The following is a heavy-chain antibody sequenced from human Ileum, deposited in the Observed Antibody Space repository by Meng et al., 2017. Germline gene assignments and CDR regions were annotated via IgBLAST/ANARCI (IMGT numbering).Heavy chain of an antibody. Sequence: GGSLRLSCAAFGFTFNNAWFHWVRQAPGKGLEWVGRIKSKTDGGTTNYGTSVKGRFSISRDNSKHTLSLEMSSLKTEDTAVYYCTTVRGVEWGYWGQGTLVTVSS. CDR1: GFTFNNAW. J-gene: IGHJ4*02. V-gene: IGHV3-15*01. CDR2: IKSKTDGGTT. CDR3: TTVRGVEWGY. D-gene: IGHD3-3*01.